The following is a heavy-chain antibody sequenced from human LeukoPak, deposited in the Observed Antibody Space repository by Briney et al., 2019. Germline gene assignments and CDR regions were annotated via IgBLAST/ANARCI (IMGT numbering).Heavy chain of an antibody. CDR3: ARETDSSGYYIDY. V-gene: IGHV3-74*01. J-gene: IGHJ4*02. CDR1: GFTFSSYW. CDR2: INSYGSGT. Sequence: GGSLRHSCAASGFTFSSYWMHWVRQVPGKGLVWVSRINSYGSGTTYADSVEGRFTISRDNPKNTLYLQMNSLRAEDTAVYYCARETDSSGYYIDYWGQGTLVTVSS. D-gene: IGHD3-22*01.